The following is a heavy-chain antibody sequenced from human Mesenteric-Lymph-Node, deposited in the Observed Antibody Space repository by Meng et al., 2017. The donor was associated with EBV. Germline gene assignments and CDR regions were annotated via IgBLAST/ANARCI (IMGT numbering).Heavy chain of an antibody. J-gene: IGHJ4*02. CDR1: GYTFTYYA. D-gene: IGHD5-12*01. CDR2: INAGSGDT. V-gene: IGHV1-3*01. Sequence: QVQLVQSGAAVKEPGASVKVSCKASGYTFTYYALHWVRQAPGQRLEWMGWINAGSGDTKYSQIFQGRVSITRDTSASTAYMELSSLTSEDTAVYFCARDLSSGYRFDYWGQGTLVTVAS. CDR3: ARDLSSGYRFDY.